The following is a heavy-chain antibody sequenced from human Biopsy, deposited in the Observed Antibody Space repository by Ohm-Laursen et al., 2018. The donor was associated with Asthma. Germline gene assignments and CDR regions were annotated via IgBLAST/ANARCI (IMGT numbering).Heavy chain of an antibody. CDR2: ISYTGSA. D-gene: IGHD7-27*01. Sequence: GTLSLTCTVSGGSMSSSSYYWGWIRQPPGKGLEWMGSISYTGSASHNPSLKSRFTISVDTSKNHFSRKLSSVTAADTAVYYCARHWDWGSFFDYWGQGTPVTVSS. CDR3: ARHWDWGSFFDY. J-gene: IGHJ4*02. CDR1: GGSMSSSSYY. V-gene: IGHV4-39*01.